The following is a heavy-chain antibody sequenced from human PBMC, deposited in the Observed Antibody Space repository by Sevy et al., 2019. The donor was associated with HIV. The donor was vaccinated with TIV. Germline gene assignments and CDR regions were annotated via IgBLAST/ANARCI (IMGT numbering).Heavy chain of an antibody. V-gene: IGHV3-23*01. D-gene: IGHD2-21*02. CDR2: ISGSGGST. J-gene: IGHJ4*02. Sequence: GGSLRLSCAASGFTFSSYATSWVRQAPGKGLEWVSAISGSGGSTYYADSVKGRFTISRDNSKNTLYLQMNSLRAEDTAVYYCAKGTPSAYCGGDCYHTDSEFDYWGQGTLVTVSS. CDR3: AKGTPSAYCGGDCYHTDSEFDY. CDR1: GFTFSSYA.